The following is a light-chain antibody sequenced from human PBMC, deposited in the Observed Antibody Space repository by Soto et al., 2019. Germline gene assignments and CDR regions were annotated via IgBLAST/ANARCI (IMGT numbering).Light chain of an antibody. J-gene: IGKJ4*01. V-gene: IGKV3D-15*01. CDR2: GAS. Sequence: EIVMTQSPETLSVSPGERATLSCRASQSVSSNLAWYQQKPGQAPRLLIYGASTRATGIPARFSGSGSGTEYPLSISRLQSEDFAVYYCQQYNNWPRLTFGGGTKVEIK. CDR3: QQYNNWPRLT. CDR1: QSVSSN.